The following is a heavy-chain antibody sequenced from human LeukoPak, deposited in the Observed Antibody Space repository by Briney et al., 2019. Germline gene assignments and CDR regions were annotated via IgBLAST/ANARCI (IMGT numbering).Heavy chain of an antibody. CDR3: ARDRLNYYDSSGYLIIY. Sequence: ASVKVSCKASGYTFTSYGISWVRQAPGQGLEWMGWISAYNGNTNYAQKLQGRVTMTTDTSTSTAYMELRSLRSDDTAVYYCARDRLNYYDSSGYLIIYWGQGTLVTVSS. CDR1: GYTFTSYG. CDR2: ISAYNGNT. V-gene: IGHV1-18*01. J-gene: IGHJ4*02. D-gene: IGHD3-22*01.